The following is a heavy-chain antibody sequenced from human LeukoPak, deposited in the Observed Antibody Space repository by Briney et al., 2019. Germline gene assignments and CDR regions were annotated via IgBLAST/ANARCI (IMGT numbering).Heavy chain of an antibody. Sequence: SETLSLTCTVSGGSISSYYWSWIRQPPGKGLEWIGYIYYSGSTNYNPSLKSRVTISVDTSKNQFSLKLSSVTAADTAVYYCAREEGSSGWYYSDYWGQGTLVTVSS. CDR1: GGSISSYY. CDR2: IYYSGST. V-gene: IGHV4-59*01. J-gene: IGHJ4*02. D-gene: IGHD6-19*01. CDR3: AREEGSSGWYYSDY.